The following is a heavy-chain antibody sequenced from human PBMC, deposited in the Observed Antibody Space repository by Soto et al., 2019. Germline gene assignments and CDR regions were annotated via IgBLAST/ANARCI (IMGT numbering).Heavy chain of an antibody. CDR2: IWYDGSNK. CDR3: TRDMDYGDRAFGDY. J-gene: IGHJ4*02. CDR1: GFTFSSYG. Sequence: QVQLVESGGGVVQPGRSLRLSCAASGFTFSSYGMHWVRQAPGKGLEWVAVIWYDGSNKYYADSVKGRFTISRDNSKNTLFLQMNSLRAEDTAIYYCTRDMDYGDRAFGDYWGQGTLVTVSS. V-gene: IGHV3-33*01. D-gene: IGHD4-17*01.